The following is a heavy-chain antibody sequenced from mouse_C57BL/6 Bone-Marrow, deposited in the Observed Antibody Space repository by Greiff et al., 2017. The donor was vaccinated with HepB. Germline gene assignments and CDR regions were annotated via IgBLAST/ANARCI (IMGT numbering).Heavy chain of an antibody. Sequence: QVQLQQSGAELVKPGASVKLSCKASGYTFTSYWMQWVKQRPGQGLEWIGEIDPSDSYTNYNQKFKGKATLTVDTSSSTAYMQLSSLTSEDSAVYYCARMGVYDGYCYYAMDYWGQGTSVTVSS. J-gene: IGHJ4*01. CDR3: ARMGVYDGYCYYAMDY. CDR1: GYTFTSYW. D-gene: IGHD2-3*01. V-gene: IGHV1-50*01. CDR2: IDPSDSYT.